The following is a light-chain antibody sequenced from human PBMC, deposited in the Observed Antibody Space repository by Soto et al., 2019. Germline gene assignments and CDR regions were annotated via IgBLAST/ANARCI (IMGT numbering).Light chain of an antibody. V-gene: IGKV3-20*01. CDR1: QSVSSSY. CDR3: QHYGYSPA. J-gene: IGKJ4*01. CDR2: DAS. Sequence: EIVLTQSPGTLSLSPGERATLSCRASQSVSSSYLAWYQQKPGQAPRLLIYDASSRATGIRDRFSGSGSGTDFTLTISRLEPEDFAVYYCQHYGYSPAFGGGTKVEIK.